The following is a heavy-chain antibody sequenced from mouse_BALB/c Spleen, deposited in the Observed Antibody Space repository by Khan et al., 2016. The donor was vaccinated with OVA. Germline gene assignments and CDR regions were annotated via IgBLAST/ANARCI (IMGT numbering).Heavy chain of an antibody. CDR2: IRSKSNNYAT. D-gene: IGHD2-10*02. J-gene: IGHJ4*01. Sequence: EVQLVESGGGLVQPKGSLKLSCAASGFTFNTYAMNWVRQAPGKGLEWVARIRSKSNNYATYYADSVKDRFIIFRDDSQSMLYLQMNNLKTEDTAMYYCVRPYGNYGYYAMDYWGHGTSVTVSS. CDR1: GFTFNTYA. CDR3: VRPYGNYGYYAMDY. V-gene: IGHV10-1*02.